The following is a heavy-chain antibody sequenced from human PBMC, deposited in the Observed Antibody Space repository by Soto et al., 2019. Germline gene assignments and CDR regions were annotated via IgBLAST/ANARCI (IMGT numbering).Heavy chain of an antibody. J-gene: IGHJ4*02. Sequence: ASVKVSCKASGYIFTDYYMHWVRQAPGQELEWMGWINAYNGDTNYAQKLQGRVTMTTDTSTSTAYMELRSLRSDDTAVYYCARNWEVSQLLNFDYWGQGTLVTVSS. D-gene: IGHD2-2*01. V-gene: IGHV1-18*04. CDR2: INAYNGDT. CDR1: GYIFTDYY. CDR3: ARNWEVSQLLNFDY.